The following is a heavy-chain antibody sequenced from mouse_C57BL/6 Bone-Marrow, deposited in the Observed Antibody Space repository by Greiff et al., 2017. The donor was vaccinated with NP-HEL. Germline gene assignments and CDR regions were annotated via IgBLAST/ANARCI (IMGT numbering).Heavy chain of an antibody. D-gene: IGHD3-2*02. CDR1: GYTFTDYN. Sequence: VQLQQSGPELVKPGASVKIPCKASGYTFTDYNMDWVKQSHGKSLEWIGDINPNNGGTIYNQKFKGKATLTVDKSSSTAYMELRSLTSEDTAVYYCARGQTAQATLFDYWGQGTTLTVSS. V-gene: IGHV1-18*01. J-gene: IGHJ2*01. CDR2: INPNNGGT. CDR3: ARGQTAQATLFDY.